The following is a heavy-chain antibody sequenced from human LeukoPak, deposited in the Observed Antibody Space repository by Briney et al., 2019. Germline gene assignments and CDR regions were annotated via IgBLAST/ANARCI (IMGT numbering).Heavy chain of an antibody. J-gene: IGHJ6*02. CDR1: GFIFDDYA. D-gene: IGHD3-10*01. CDR3: AKDYNGSESHFTPYGMDV. V-gene: IGHV3-9*01. Sequence: PGRSLRLSCAASGFIFDDYAMHWVRHAPGKGPQWVAGISRNGVSIGYGGSVEGRFTISRDNAKNSLYLQMNSLRADDTALYYCAKDYNGSESHFTPYGMDVWGQGTTVTVSS. CDR2: ISRNGVSI.